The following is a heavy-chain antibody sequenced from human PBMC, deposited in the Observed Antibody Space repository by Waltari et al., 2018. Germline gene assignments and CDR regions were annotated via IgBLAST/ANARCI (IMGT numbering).Heavy chain of an antibody. Sequence: EVQLVESGGDLVQPGESLRLNCETSDFTFSKYELNWIRQAPGRGLEWIAYIDKTGSRTFYSDSVRGRFTISRDDAKSSVYLQMTNLRVDDSALYYCARGIVGATGWGQGTLVTVSS. CDR2: IDKTGSRT. D-gene: IGHD1-26*01. CDR1: DFTFSKYE. V-gene: IGHV3-48*03. J-gene: IGHJ4*02. CDR3: ARGIVGATG.